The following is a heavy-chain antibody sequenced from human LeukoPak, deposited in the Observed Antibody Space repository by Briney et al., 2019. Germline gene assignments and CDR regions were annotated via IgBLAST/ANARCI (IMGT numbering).Heavy chain of an antibody. CDR1: GYIFTSYY. CDR3: ARDLWSGSRTDDY. V-gene: IGHV1-46*01. CDR2: INPSDNST. Sequence: ASVKVSCKAFGYIFTSYYMHWVRQAPGQGLEWMGIINPSDNSTSHAQKFQGRVTMTRDMSTSTVYMELSSLRSEDTAVYYCARDLWSGSRTDDYWGQGTLVTVSS. D-gene: IGHD1-26*01. J-gene: IGHJ4*02.